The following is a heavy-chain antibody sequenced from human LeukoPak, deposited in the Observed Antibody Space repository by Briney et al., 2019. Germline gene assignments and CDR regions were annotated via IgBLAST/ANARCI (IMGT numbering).Heavy chain of an antibody. Sequence: GAPVKVSCKASGYTFISYGITWVRQAPGQGLEWLGWISAYNGNIDYAQKFQGRVTITRDTSASTAYMELSSLRSEDTAVYYCARLEVFPAAEYFQHWGQGTLVTVSS. CDR1: GYTFISYG. CDR2: ISAYNGNI. V-gene: IGHV1-18*01. CDR3: ARLEVFPAAEYFQH. J-gene: IGHJ1*01. D-gene: IGHD3-3*01.